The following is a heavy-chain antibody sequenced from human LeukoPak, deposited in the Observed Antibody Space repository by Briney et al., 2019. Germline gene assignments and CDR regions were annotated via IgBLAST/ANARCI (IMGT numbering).Heavy chain of an antibody. CDR1: GFTFRNYA. Sequence: GGSLRLSCAASGFTFRNYAMSWIRQAPGKGLEWVSYISSSGSTIYYADSVKGRFTISRDNAKNSLYLQMNSLRAEDTAVYYCARASGYGDYVGAFDIWGQGTMVTVSS. J-gene: IGHJ3*02. D-gene: IGHD4-17*01. CDR2: ISSSGSTI. V-gene: IGHV3-11*01. CDR3: ARASGYGDYVGAFDI.